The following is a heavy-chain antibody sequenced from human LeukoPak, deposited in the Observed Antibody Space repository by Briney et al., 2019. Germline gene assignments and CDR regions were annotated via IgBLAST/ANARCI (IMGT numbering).Heavy chain of an antibody. V-gene: IGHV4-39*07. CDR1: GGSISSSSYY. J-gene: IGHJ4*02. Sequence: SETLSLTCTVSGGSISSSSYYWGWIRQPPGKGLEWIGSIYYSGSTYYNPSLKSRVIISVDTSKNQFSLKLSSVTAADTAVYYCARSPPPYYFDYWGQGTLVTVSS. CDR3: ARSPPPYYFDY. CDR2: IYYSGST.